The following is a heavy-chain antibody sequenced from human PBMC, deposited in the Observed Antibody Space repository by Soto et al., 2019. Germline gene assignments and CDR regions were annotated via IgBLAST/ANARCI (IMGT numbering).Heavy chain of an antibody. CDR2: IIPIFGTA. D-gene: IGHD3-10*01. J-gene: IGHJ6*02. V-gene: IGHV1-69*06. CDR3: ARTITMVRGVIIEPDYYYYYGMDV. Sequence: SVKVSCKASGGTFGSYAISWVRQAPGQGLEWMGGIIPIFGTANYAQKFQGRVTITADKSTSTAYMELSSLRSEDTAVYYCARTITMVRGVIIEPDYYYYYGMDVWGQGTTVIVSS. CDR1: GGTFGSYA.